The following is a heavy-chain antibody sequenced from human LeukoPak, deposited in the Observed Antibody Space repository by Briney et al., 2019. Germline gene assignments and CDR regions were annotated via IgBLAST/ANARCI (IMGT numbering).Heavy chain of an antibody. CDR3: TRDSGTYNWFDP. J-gene: IGHJ5*02. CDR2: MDKETNLSLT. D-gene: IGHD1-26*01. Sequence: GGSLKLSCVASGFTFSDSGIHWVRQSSGKGLEWIGHMDKETNLSLTALAASVKRLFPVSRDDSKNTAYLHMNSLKTEDTALYYCTRDSGTYNWFDPWGQGTLVTVSS. V-gene: IGHV3-73*01. CDR1: GFTFSDSG.